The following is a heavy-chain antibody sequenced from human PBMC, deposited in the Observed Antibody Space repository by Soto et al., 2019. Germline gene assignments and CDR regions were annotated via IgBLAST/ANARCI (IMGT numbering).Heavy chain of an antibody. CDR3: ARGVTMVRGVIHTPYFDY. CDR1: GGSISSGGYY. J-gene: IGHJ4*02. V-gene: IGHV4-31*03. Sequence: SETLSLTCSVSGGSISSGGYYWSWIRQHPGKGLEWIGYIYYSGSTYYNPSLKSRVTISVDTSKNQFSLKLSSVTAADTAVYYCARGVTMVRGVIHTPYFDYWGQGTLVTVSS. CDR2: IYYSGST. D-gene: IGHD3-10*01.